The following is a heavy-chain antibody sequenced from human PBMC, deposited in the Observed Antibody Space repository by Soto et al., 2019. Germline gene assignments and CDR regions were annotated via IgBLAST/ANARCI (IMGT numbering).Heavy chain of an antibody. V-gene: IGHV3-30*18. Sequence: GGSLRLSCTDSGFSFNTYVMDWVRQAPGKGLEWVARILYDGSKEYYADPVKGRFTISRDNSKNTLYLQMDRLRVEDTAVYFCAKGLALMADHWGQGTTVPVSS. CDR1: GFSFNTYV. D-gene: IGHD2-21*01. J-gene: IGHJ4*02. CDR3: AKGLALMADH. CDR2: ILYDGSKE.